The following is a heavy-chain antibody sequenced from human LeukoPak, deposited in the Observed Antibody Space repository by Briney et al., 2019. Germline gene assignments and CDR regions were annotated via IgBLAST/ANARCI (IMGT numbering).Heavy chain of an antibody. Sequence: SETLSLTCAVYGGSFSGYYWSWIRQPPGKGLEWIGEINHSGSTNYNPSPKSRVTISVDTSKNQFSLKLSSVTAADTAVYYCARAAYYYDSSGYYSTALYFDYWGQGTLVTVSS. J-gene: IGHJ4*02. V-gene: IGHV4-34*01. D-gene: IGHD3-22*01. CDR3: ARAAYYYDSSGYYSTALYFDY. CDR2: INHSGST. CDR1: GGSFSGYY.